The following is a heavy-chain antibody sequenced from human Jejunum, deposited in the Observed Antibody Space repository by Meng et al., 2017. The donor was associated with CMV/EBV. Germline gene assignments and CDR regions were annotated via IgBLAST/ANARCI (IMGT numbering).Heavy chain of an antibody. CDR1: DGSVNNNNW. CDR2: IYHSGTT. Sequence: SDGSVNNNNWWPWVRQPPGKGLEWIGEIYHSGTTNYNPSFKSRVTISLDKSKNQFFLKVTSVTAADTAVYYCARKVTSGDYLNWFDLWGQGTLVTVSS. D-gene: IGHD3-22*01. J-gene: IGHJ5*02. CDR3: ARKVTSGDYLNWFDL. V-gene: IGHV4-4*02.